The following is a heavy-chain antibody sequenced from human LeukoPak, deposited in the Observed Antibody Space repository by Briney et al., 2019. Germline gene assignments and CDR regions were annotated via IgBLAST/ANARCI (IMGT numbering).Heavy chain of an antibody. V-gene: IGHV3-23*01. CDR3: AKDRNYYDSSGYYAD. CDR2: ISGSGGST. Sequence: GGSLRLSCAASGFTFSSYAMSWVRQAPGKGLEWVSAISGSGGSTYYADSVKGRFTISRDNAKNSVYLQMNSLRAEDTAVYYCAKDRNYYDSSGYYADWGQGTLVTVSS. D-gene: IGHD3-22*01. CDR1: GFTFSSYA. J-gene: IGHJ4*02.